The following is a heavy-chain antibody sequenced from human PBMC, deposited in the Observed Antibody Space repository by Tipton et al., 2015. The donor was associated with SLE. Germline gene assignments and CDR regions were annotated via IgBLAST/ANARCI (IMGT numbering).Heavy chain of an antibody. Sequence: TLSLTCAVYGGSFSGYYWSWIRQPPGKGLEWIGEINHSGSTNYNPSLKSRVTISVDTSKNQFSLKLSSVTAADTAVYYCARFITGTTYYMDVWGKGTTVTVSS. D-gene: IGHD1-7*01. CDR2: INHSGST. V-gene: IGHV4-34*01. J-gene: IGHJ6*03. CDR1: GGSFSGYY. CDR3: ARFITGTTYYMDV.